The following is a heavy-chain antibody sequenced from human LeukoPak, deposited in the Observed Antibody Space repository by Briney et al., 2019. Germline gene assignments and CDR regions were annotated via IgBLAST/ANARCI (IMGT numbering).Heavy chain of an antibody. CDR1: GFTFSSYW. V-gene: IGHV3-7*01. D-gene: IGHD6-19*01. Sequence: GGSLRLSCAASGFTFSSYWMSWVRQAPGKGLEWVANIKQDGSVKYYVDSVRGRFTISRDNAKNSVYLQMNSLRAEDTAVYYCARIGYSSSCLDYWGQGTLVAVSS. J-gene: IGHJ4*02. CDR2: IKQDGSVK. CDR3: ARIGYSSSCLDY.